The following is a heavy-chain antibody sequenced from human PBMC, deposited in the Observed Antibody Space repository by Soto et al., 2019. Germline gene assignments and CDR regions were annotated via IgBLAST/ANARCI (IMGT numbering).Heavy chain of an antibody. D-gene: IGHD3-10*01. Sequence: GGSLRLSCAASGFTVSRNYMSWVRQAPGKGLEWVSVIYSGGSTYYADSVKGRFTISRDNSKNTLYLQMNSLRAEDTAVYYCARDMVRGLSPEYFQPRGQGTLVTVSP. J-gene: IGHJ1*01. CDR3: ARDMVRGLSPEYFQP. CDR1: GFTVSRNY. CDR2: IYSGGST. V-gene: IGHV3-66*01.